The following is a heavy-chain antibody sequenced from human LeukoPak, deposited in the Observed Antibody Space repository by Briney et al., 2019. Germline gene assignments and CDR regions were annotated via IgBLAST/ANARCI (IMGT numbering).Heavy chain of an antibody. J-gene: IGHJ4*02. CDR3: ATTSGYSSRGPDY. Sequence: PSETLSLTCAVYGGSFSGYYWSWIRQPPGKGLEWIGEINHSGSTNYNPSLKSRVTISVDTSKNQFSLKLSSVTAADTAVYYCATTSGYSSRGPDYWGQGTLVTVSS. V-gene: IGHV4-34*01. CDR2: INHSGST. CDR1: GGSFSGYY. D-gene: IGHD6-13*01.